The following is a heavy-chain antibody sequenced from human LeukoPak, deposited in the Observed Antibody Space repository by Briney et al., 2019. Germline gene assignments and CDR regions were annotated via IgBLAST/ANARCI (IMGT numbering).Heavy chain of an antibody. J-gene: IGHJ4*02. Sequence: GGSLRLSCAASGFTFSSYARSWVRQAPGKGLEWVSAISGSGGSTYYADSVKGRFTISRDNSKNTLYLQTNSLRAEDTAVYYCAKSLGYCSGGSCYWGQGTLVTVSS. CDR2: ISGSGGST. CDR3: AKSLGYCSGGSCY. D-gene: IGHD2-15*01. V-gene: IGHV3-23*01. CDR1: GFTFSSYA.